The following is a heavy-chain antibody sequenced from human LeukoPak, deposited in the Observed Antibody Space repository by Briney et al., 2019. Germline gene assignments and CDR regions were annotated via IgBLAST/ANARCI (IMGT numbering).Heavy chain of an antibody. CDR2: VSADGTRT. CDR3: AKDPDYGGNSRYGMDV. Sequence: GGSLRLSCAPSGFTFDNYAMHWVRQAPGKGLEWVSLVSADGTRTSYADSVKGRFTISRDNSKNSLYLQMNSLRTEDTALYYCAKDPDYGGNSRYGMDVWGQGTTVTVSS. V-gene: IGHV3-43*02. CDR1: GFTFDNYA. D-gene: IGHD4-23*01. J-gene: IGHJ6*02.